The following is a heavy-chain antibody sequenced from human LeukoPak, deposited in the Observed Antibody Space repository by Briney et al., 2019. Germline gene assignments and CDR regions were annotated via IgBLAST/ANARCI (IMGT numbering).Heavy chain of an antibody. CDR2: MDTGDSDT. CDR3: ARLVPDLVGWFDP. J-gene: IGHJ5*02. CDR1: GCRFTSYW. V-gene: IGHV5-51*01. D-gene: IGHD2-2*01. Sequence: GALKISCKGSGCRFTSYWIVWVRQMPGKGLECMGIMDTGDSDTRYSTSFHGQVTISADKSISTAYLQWSSLKASDTAMYYCARLVPDLVGWFDPWGQGTLVTVSS.